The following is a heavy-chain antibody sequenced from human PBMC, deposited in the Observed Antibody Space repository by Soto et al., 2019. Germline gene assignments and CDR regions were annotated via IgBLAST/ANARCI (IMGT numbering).Heavy chain of an antibody. V-gene: IGHV2-5*02. D-gene: IGHD3-3*01. CDR2: IYWDDDK. Sequence: QITLNESGPTVVRPTETLTLTCRFSGFSLTTSGVGVGWIRQSPGKAPEWLALIYWDDDKRYSASLKSRLTINHDTSKNQVVLTVSDLDPTDTATYYCAHRVLRTVFGLVTTTAIYFDFWGQGTPVAVSS. J-gene: IGHJ4*02. CDR3: AHRVLRTVFGLVTTTAIYFDF. CDR1: GFSLTTSGVG.